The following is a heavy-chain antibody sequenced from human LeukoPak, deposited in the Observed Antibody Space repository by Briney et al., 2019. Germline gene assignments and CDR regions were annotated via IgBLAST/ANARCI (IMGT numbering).Heavy chain of an antibody. V-gene: IGHV3-23*01. CDR3: AKRRDGVCYDY. J-gene: IGHJ4*02. Sequence: GGPLRLSCAASGFTFSTYAMTWVRQAPGKGLEWVSVISGGAGSTYYADSVKGRFTISRDNSKNTLYLQMNSLRAEDTAVYYCAKRRDGVCYDYWGRGTLVTVSS. CDR2: ISGGAGST. CDR1: GFTFSTYA. D-gene: IGHD2-8*01.